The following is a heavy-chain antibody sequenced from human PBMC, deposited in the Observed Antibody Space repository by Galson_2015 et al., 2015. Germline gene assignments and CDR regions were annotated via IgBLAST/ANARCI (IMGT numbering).Heavy chain of an antibody. V-gene: IGHV3-53*01. J-gene: IGHJ4*02. Sequence: SLRLSCAASGFTVATHYMSWVRQAPGKGLEWVSVIYSDGSSFYGDSVTGRFAISRDSSKNALYLQMNSLRAEDTAVHYCARAPLRDYGDFPDYWGQGALVTVSS. CDR3: ARAPLRDYGDFPDY. CDR1: GFTVATHY. D-gene: IGHD4-17*01. CDR2: IYSDGSS.